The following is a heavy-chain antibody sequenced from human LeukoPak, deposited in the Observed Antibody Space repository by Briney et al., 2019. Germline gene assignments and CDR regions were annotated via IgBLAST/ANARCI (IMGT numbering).Heavy chain of an antibody. D-gene: IGHD2-2*01. J-gene: IGHJ6*02. CDR2: IWYDGSNK. CDR3: ARELGHCSSTSCYEAGLYYYYGMDV. Sequence: PGGSLRLSCAASGFTFRSYGMHWVRQAPGKGLEWVAVIWYDGSNKYYADSVKGRFTISRDNSKNTLYLQMNSLRAEDTAVYYCARELGHCSSTSCYEAGLYYYYGMDVWGQGTTVTVSS. V-gene: IGHV3-33*08. CDR1: GFTFRSYG.